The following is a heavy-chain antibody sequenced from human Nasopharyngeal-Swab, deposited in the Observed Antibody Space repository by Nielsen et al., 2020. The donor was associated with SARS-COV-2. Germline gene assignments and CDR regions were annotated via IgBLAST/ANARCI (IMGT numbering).Heavy chain of an antibody. CDR2: INHSGST. D-gene: IGHD3-22*01. CDR3: ARDRFSSGKDP. Sequence: IRQPPGKGLEWIGEINHSGSTNYNPSLKSRVTISVDTSKNQFSLKLSSVTAADTAVYYCARDRFSSGKDPWGQGTLVTVSS. J-gene: IGHJ5*02. V-gene: IGHV4-34*01.